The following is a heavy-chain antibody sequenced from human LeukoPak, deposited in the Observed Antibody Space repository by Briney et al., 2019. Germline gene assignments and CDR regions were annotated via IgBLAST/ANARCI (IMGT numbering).Heavy chain of an antibody. CDR3: AKDGFDY. V-gene: IGHV3-30*18. J-gene: IGHJ4*02. CDR1: GFTLSSYG. Sequence: GGSLRLSCAASGFTLSSYGMHWVRQAPGKGLEWVAVISYDGSNKYYADSVKGRFTISRDNSKNTLYLQMNSLRAEDTAMYYCAKDGFDYWGQGTLVTVSS. CDR2: ISYDGSNK.